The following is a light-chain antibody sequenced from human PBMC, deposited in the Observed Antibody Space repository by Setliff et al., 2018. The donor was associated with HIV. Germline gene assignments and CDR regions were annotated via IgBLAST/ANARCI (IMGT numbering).Light chain of an antibody. Sequence: LTQPASVSGSPGQSITISCSGTSSDVGGYNYVSWYQQHPGKAPKLMIYDVSNRPSGVSNRFSGSKSGNTASLTISGLQAEDEADYYCTSYRPNDLGVFGTGTKVTVL. CDR2: DVS. CDR1: SSDVGGYNY. J-gene: IGLJ1*01. CDR3: TSYRPNDLGV. V-gene: IGLV2-14*03.